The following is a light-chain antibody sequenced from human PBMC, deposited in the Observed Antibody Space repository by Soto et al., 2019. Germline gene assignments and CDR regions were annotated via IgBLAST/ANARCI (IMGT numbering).Light chain of an antibody. CDR1: QSVNSR. CDR3: QNYGRSPIN. Sequence: EIVLTHSQGTLSLPPVEIATISCTASQSVNSRLAWYQHKPGQAPRLLISGSSSRATGIPDRFSGSGSATDFTLTISRLEPEDFALYYCQNYGRSPINCGQGKRRAIK. V-gene: IGKV3-20*01. CDR2: GSS. J-gene: IGKJ5*01.